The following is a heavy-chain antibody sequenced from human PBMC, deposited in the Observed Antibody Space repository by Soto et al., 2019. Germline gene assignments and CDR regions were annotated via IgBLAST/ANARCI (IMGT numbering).Heavy chain of an antibody. J-gene: IGHJ4*02. V-gene: IGHV4-39*01. CDR1: GDSVSNRGYY. D-gene: IGHD2-21*02. CDR3: ARQRTSVVTQAYFDS. Sequence: SETLSLTCTVTGDSVSNRGYYWGWIRQPPGKGLEWIGSIYYSGSTYNNPSLKSRVSMSVDTSKNQFSLKLRSVTAADTALYYRARQRTSVVTQAYFDSWGQGSLATVS. CDR2: IYYSGST.